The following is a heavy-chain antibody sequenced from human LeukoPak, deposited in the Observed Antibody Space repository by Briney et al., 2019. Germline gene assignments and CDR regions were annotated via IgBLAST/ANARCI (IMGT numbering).Heavy chain of an antibody. CDR2: MSGGGGST. D-gene: IGHD6-13*01. V-gene: IGHV3-23*01. CDR1: GFTFSSYA. CDR3: ARGVGSSWYYFDY. J-gene: IGHJ4*02. Sequence: PGGSLRLSCAASGFTFSSYAMSWVRQAPGKGLEWVSAMSGGGGSTNYADAVKGRFTISRDNSKNTLYLQMNSLRAEDTAVYYCARGVGSSWYYFDYWGQGTLVTVSS.